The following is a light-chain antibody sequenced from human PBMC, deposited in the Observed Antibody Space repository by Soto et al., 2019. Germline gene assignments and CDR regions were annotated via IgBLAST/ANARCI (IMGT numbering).Light chain of an antibody. V-gene: IGKV1-39*01. CDR3: QQSYSTPPT. CDR2: AAS. J-gene: IGKJ1*01. Sequence: DIQMTQSPSSLSASVGDRVTITCRASQSISTYLNWYQRTPGKAPKLLIYAASSLQSGVPSRFSGSGSGTDFTLTISSLHPEDSATYYCQQSYSTPPTFGQGTKAAIK. CDR1: QSISTY.